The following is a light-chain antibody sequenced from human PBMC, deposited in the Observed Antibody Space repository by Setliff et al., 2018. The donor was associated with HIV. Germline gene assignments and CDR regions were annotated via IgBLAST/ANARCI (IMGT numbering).Light chain of an antibody. J-gene: IGLJ1*01. V-gene: IGLV8-61*01. CDR3: VLCMSTADV. CDR2: DTN. Sequence: TVVTQEPSLSVSPGGTVTFTCGLSSGAVSNSHKPSWYQQTPGQPPRTLIYDTNSRYSGVPYRFSGSIFGNTAALTITGAQADDESDYYGVLCMSTADVFGTGTKVTVL. CDR1: SGAVSNSHK.